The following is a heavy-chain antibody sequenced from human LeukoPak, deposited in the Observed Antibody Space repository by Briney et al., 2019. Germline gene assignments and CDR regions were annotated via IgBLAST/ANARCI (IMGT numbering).Heavy chain of an antibody. D-gene: IGHD3-10*01. V-gene: IGHV3-7*03. CDR2: THGSEK. Sequence: GGSLRLSCAASGFTFSNYWMSWVRQALGKGLEWVANTHGSEKYYVDSVKGRFTISRDNAKNSLYLQMNSLRAEDTAVYYCARETPYGSLTFDYWGQGTLVTVSS. CDR1: GFTFSNYW. CDR3: ARETPYGSLTFDY. J-gene: IGHJ4*02.